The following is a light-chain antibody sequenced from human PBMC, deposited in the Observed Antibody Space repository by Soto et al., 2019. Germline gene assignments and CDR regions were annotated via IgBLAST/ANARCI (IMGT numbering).Light chain of an antibody. V-gene: IGKV3-11*01. J-gene: IGKJ5*01. CDR1: QSVSSN. CDR3: QQRGSWPPSIT. CDR2: DAP. Sequence: EIVMTQAPATLSVSPGERATLSCRSSQSVSSNLAWYQQKPGQAPRLLIHDAPSRATGIPARFSGSGSETDFTLTISSLEPEDFAVYYCQQRGSWPPSITFGQGTRLEIK.